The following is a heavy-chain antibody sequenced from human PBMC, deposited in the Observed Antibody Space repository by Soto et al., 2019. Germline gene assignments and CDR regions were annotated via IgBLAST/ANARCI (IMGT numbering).Heavy chain of an antibody. CDR3: ARHHGPTTSENWFAP. Sequence: QVHLVQSGVEVKTPGASVKVSCQASGYTFFTYDISWVRQAPGQGLEWMGWISTYSGDTKYAQKFQGRVTMTTDTSTTTAYLELRSLRSDDTAVYYCARHHGPTTSENWFAPLGQGTLVPVSS. CDR1: GYTFFTYD. J-gene: IGHJ5*02. V-gene: IGHV1-18*01. CDR2: ISTYSGDT. D-gene: IGHD5-12*01.